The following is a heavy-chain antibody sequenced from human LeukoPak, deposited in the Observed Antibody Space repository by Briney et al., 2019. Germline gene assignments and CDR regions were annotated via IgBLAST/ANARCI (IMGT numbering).Heavy chain of an antibody. CDR1: GYAFTDYY. J-gene: IGHJ4*02. CDR2: INPNSGGT. D-gene: IGHD6-19*01. Sequence: ASVKVSCKASGYAFTDYYMQWVRQAPGQGLEWMGRINPNSGGTNYAQKFQGRVTMTRDTSISTAYMVLTSLRSDDTAVYYCARGTVTGRGWFRDFDYWGQGTLVTVSS. V-gene: IGHV1-2*06. CDR3: ARGTVTGRGWFRDFDY.